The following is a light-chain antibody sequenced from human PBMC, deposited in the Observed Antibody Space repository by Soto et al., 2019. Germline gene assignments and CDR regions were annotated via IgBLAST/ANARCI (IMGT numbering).Light chain of an antibody. CDR3: QQYNNWPPIT. V-gene: IGKV3-15*01. J-gene: IGKJ5*01. CDR2: GAS. CDR1: QSVSSN. Sequence: EIVMTQSPASLSLSPGERATLSCRASQSVSSNLAWYQQKPGQAPRLLIYGASTRATDIPARFSGSGSGTEFTLAISSLQSEDFAVYYCQQYNNWPPITFGQGTRLEI.